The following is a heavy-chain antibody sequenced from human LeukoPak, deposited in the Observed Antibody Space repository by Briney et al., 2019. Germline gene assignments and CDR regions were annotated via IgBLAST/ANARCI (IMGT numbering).Heavy chain of an antibody. J-gene: IGHJ4*02. CDR3: AKDKLDAAVAGLFDY. CDR1: GFTFDDYA. CDR2: ISGDGGST. V-gene: IGHV3-43*02. D-gene: IGHD6-19*01. Sequence: GGSLRLSCAASGFTFDDYAMHWVRQAPGKGLEWVSLISGDGGSTYYADSVKGRFTISRDNSKNSLYLQMNSLRTEDTALYYCAKDKLDAAVAGLFDYWGQGTLVTVSS.